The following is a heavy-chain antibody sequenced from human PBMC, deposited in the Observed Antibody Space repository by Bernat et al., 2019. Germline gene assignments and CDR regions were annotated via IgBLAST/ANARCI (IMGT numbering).Heavy chain of an antibody. D-gene: IGHD6-19*01. J-gene: IGHJ4*02. CDR2: INWNGGRT. V-gene: IGHV3-20*04. Sequence: EVQLVESGGGVVRPGGSLRLSCAASGFTFDDYGMSWVRPAPGKGLELVSGINWNGGRTGYADTVNGRLNISRDNAKNSLYLPMNSLRAEDTALYYYTRSQRIGVASTWGYFDYWGQAALVSDSS. CDR1: GFTFDDYG. CDR3: TRSQRIGVASTWGYFDY.